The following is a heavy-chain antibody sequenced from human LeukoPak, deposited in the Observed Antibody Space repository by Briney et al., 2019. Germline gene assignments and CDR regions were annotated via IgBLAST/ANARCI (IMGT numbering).Heavy chain of an antibody. Sequence: SVKVSCKASGGTFSSYAISWVRQAPGQGLEWMGGIIPIFGTANYAQKFQGRVTITADESTSTAYMELSSLRSEDTAVYYCARDLRYYYDSSGYYGYWGQGTLVTVSS. CDR2: IIPIFGTA. J-gene: IGHJ4*02. CDR3: ARDLRYYYDSSGYYGY. V-gene: IGHV1-69*13. CDR1: GGTFSSYA. D-gene: IGHD3-22*01.